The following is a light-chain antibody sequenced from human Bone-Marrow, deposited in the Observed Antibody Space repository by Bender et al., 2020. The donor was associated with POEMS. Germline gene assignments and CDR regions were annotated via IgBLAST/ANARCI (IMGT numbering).Light chain of an antibody. CDR1: SSNIGAGYD. V-gene: IGLV1-40*01. CDR2: LNN. CDR3: AAWDASLKVVL. J-gene: IGLJ2*01. Sequence: QSALTQPASVSGSPGQSITISCTGGSSNIGAGYDVHWYQQLPGTAPKLLISLNNQRPSGVPDRFSGSKSGTSASLAISGLQPEDEGDYYCAAWDASLKVVLFGGGTKLTVL.